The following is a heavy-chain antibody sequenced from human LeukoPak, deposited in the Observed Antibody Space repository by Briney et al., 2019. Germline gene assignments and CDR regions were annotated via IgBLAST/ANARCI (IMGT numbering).Heavy chain of an antibody. J-gene: IGHJ4*02. CDR1: GFTFSSYA. V-gene: IGHV3-23*01. D-gene: IGHD2-21*02. Sequence: GGSLRLSCAASGFTFSSYAMSWIRQAPGKGLEWISSISGGASNTYYVDSVKARFTISRDSSNNTLLLQMTSLRVEDTAIYFCARARSMLRLRSSFDFWGQGALVTVSS. CDR2: ISGGASNT. CDR3: ARARSMLRLRSSFDF.